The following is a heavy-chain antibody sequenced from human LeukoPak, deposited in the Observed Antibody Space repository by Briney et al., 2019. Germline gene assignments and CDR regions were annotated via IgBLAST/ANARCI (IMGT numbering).Heavy chain of an antibody. CDR3: ARALGYNYGGLLAY. J-gene: IGHJ4*01. Sequence: SETLSLTCTVSGGSISSSSYYWGWIRQPPGKGLEWIGSIYYSGSTYYNPSLKSRVTISVDTSKNQFSLKLSSVTAADTAVYYCARALGYNYGGLLAYWGHGTLVTVSS. D-gene: IGHD5-18*01. CDR2: IYYSGST. CDR1: GGSISSSSYY. V-gene: IGHV4-39*01.